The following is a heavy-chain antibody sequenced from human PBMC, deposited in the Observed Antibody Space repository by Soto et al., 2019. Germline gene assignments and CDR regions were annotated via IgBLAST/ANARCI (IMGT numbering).Heavy chain of an antibody. CDR2: TYYNGST. D-gene: IGHD3-22*01. J-gene: IGHJ6*02. V-gene: IGHV4-39*01. CDR3: ARHGGTSGCYARVSSYGMNV. CDR1: GDSITSSGSY. Sequence: SETLSLTCTVSGDSITSSGSYWGWIRQPPGKGLDWIGSTYYNGSTYYNPSLKSRVTISVDTSKNHLSLKLTSMTAADTAMYYCARHGGTSGCYARVSSYGMNVWVQG.